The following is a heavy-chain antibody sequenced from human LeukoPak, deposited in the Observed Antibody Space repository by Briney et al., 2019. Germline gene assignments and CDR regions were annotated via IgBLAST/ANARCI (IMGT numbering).Heavy chain of an antibody. J-gene: IGHJ3*01. V-gene: IGHV3-11*04. CDR2: ISGGSVTI. Sequence: GGSLRLSCAASGFTFSDYYMSWIRQAPGKGLEWVSYISGGSVTIYYADSVKGRFTITRDNAENSLFLQMNSLRDEDTAVYYCARGLAFDLWGQGTVVTVSS. CDR3: ARGLAFDL. CDR1: GFTFSDYY. D-gene: IGHD3-16*01.